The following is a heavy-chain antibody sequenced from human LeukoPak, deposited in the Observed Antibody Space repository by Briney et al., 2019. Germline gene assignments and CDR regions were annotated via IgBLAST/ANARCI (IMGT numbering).Heavy chain of an antibody. CDR1: GFTFSDYY. CDR3: ARVLSSGYSPFDY. J-gene: IGHJ4*02. Sequence: GGSVRLSCAASGFTFSDYYMTWIRQAPGKGLEWVSHITSTGATIYYADSVKGRFTIARDNAKNSLSLHMTSLRAADTAVYFCARVLSSGYSPFDYWGKGILVTVSS. D-gene: IGHD3-22*01. V-gene: IGHV3-11*01. CDR2: ITSTGATI.